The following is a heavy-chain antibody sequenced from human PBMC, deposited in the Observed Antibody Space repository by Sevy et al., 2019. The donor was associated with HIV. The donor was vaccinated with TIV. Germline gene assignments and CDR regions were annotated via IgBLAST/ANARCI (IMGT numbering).Heavy chain of an antibody. V-gene: IGHV3-33*04. CDR3: ARDTRMYGDYLLAYFDS. D-gene: IGHD2-8*01. J-gene: IGHJ4*02. CDR1: GFTPSTYG. CDR2: IGYDGSNK. Sequence: RGCLRLSCAASGFTPSTYGMHWVRQAPGKGLERVAVIGYDGSNKYYADSVKGRFTISRNNSKNTLFLQMDSLRAEDTAVYYCARDTRMYGDYLLAYFDSWGQGTLVSVSS.